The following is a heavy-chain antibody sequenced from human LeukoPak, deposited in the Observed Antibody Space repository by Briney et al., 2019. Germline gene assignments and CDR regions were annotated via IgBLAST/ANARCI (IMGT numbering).Heavy chain of an antibody. CDR3: ARVRSAAGLDY. J-gene: IGHJ4*02. Sequence: GGSLRLSCAASGFSFISYSMHWVRQAPGKGLEYVSAISSNGGSTYYANSVKGRFTISRDNSKNTLYLQMGSLRAEDMAVYYCARVRSAAGLDYWGQGTLVTVSS. CDR1: GFSFISYS. D-gene: IGHD6-13*01. CDR2: ISSNGGST. V-gene: IGHV3-64*01.